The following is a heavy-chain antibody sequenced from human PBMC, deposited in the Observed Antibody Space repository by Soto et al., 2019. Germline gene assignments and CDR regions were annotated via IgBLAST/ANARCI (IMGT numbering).Heavy chain of an antibody. CDR2: INPNSGGT. Sequence: QVQLVQSGAEVKKPGASVKVSCKASGYTFTTYYIHWVRQAPGQGPEWMGWINPNSGGTKYAQKFQGRVTVTRDTSISTAYMELSRLSSDDTAVYYCARIIWETDTGDYGMDVWGQGTTVTVSS. J-gene: IGHJ6*02. D-gene: IGHD1-26*01. CDR1: GYTFTTYY. V-gene: IGHV1-2*02. CDR3: ARIIWETDTGDYGMDV.